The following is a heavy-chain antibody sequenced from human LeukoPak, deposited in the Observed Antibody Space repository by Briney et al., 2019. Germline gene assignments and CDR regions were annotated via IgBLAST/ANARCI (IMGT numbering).Heavy chain of an antibody. V-gene: IGHV4-34*01. CDR2: INHSGST. J-gene: IGHJ6*03. Sequence: SETLSLTCAVYGGSFSGYYWSWIRQPPGKGLEWIGEINHSGSTNYNPSLKSRVTISVDTSKNQFSLKLSSVTAADTAVYYCARACDHYYYYYMDVWGTGTTVTVS. D-gene: IGHD2-21*02. CDR1: GGSFSGYY. CDR3: ARACDHYYYYYMDV.